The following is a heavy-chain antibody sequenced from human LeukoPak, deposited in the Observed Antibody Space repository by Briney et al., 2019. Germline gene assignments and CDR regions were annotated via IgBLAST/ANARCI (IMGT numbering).Heavy chain of an antibody. CDR1: GDSIGTNKYY. Sequence: PSETLSLTCSVSGDSIGTNKYYWGWIRQPPGKGLEWIGSIFYSGSTYYNPSLKSRVTISVDTSKNQFSLKLSSVTAADTAVYYCARGNSVWGSYSSFYWGQGTLVTASS. D-gene: IGHD3-16*01. J-gene: IGHJ4*02. V-gene: IGHV4-39*01. CDR2: IFYSGST. CDR3: ARGNSVWGSYSSFY.